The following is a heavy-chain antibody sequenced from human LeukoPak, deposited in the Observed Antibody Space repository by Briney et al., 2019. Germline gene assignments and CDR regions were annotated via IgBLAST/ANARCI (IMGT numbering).Heavy chain of an antibody. CDR1: GGSISSNNYY. V-gene: IGHV4-39*01. CDR2: IYYSGST. J-gene: IGHJ4*02. CDR3: ARLWSGYRPPDY. Sequence: SETLSLTCTVSGGSISSNNYYWGWIRQPPGKGLEWIGSIYYSGSTYYTPSLKRRVTLSVDTSKQQFSLKVTSLTAADTAVYYCARLWSGYRPPDYWGQGTLVTVSS. D-gene: IGHD3-3*01.